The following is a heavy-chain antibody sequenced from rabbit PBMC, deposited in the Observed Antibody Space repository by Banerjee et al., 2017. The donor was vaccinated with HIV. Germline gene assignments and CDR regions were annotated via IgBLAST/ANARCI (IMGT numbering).Heavy chain of an antibody. CDR3: ARDPHVGYDGYGYADFNL. D-gene: IGHD6-1*01. CDR2: IHAGSSGNT. V-gene: IGHV1S45*01. J-gene: IGHJ4*01. CDR1: GFDFSSSYY. Sequence: QEQLEESGGGLVKPEGSLTLTCKASGFDFSSSYYMCWVRQAPGKGLEWIACIHAGSSGNTYYASWAKGRFTISKTSSTTVTLQMTSLTAADTATYFCARDPHVGYDGYGYADFNLWGPGTLVTVS.